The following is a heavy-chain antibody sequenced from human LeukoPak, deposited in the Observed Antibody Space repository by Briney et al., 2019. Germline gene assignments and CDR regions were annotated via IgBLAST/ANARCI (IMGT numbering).Heavy chain of an antibody. J-gene: IGHJ4*02. CDR2: ISAYSGNP. CDR3: ARVGYGGNYFDF. CDR1: GYTFTSYG. V-gene: IGHV1-18*01. D-gene: IGHD4-23*01. Sequence: ASVKVSCKASGYTFTSYGITWVRQAPGQGLEWVGWISAYSGNPNYAQKLQGRITITTDTSTSAAYMELRSLRSDDTAVYFCARVGYGGNYFDFWGPRTLVTVSS.